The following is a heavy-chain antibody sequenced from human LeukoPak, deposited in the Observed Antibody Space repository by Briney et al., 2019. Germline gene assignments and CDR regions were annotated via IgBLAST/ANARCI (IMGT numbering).Heavy chain of an antibody. CDR1: GFTFSSSW. J-gene: IGHJ4*02. Sequence: TGGSLRLSCAVSGFTFSSSWMHWVRQAPGKGLVWVSHIKTDGSTTAYADSVKGRFTISRDNAKNTLYLQMNSLRAEDTAVYYCARDPSWDLPPDYWGQGTLVTVSS. V-gene: IGHV3-74*01. D-gene: IGHD1-26*01. CDR2: IKTDGSTT. CDR3: ARDPSWDLPPDY.